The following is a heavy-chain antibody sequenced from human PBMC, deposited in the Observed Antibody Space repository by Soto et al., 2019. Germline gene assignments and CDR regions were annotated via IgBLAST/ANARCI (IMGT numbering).Heavy chain of an antibody. CDR2: INAGNGNT. Sequence: ASVKVSCKASGYTFTSYAMHWVRQAPGQRLEWMGWINAGNGNTKYSQKFQGRVTITRDTSASTAYMELSSLRSEDTAVYYCARDLDRLDYYDSSGYYDAFDIWGQGTMVTVSS. CDR3: ARDLDRLDYYDSSGYYDAFDI. D-gene: IGHD3-22*01. CDR1: GYTFTSYA. V-gene: IGHV1-3*01. J-gene: IGHJ3*02.